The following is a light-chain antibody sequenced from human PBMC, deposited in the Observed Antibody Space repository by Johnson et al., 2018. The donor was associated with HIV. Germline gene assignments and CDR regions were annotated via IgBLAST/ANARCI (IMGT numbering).Light chain of an antibody. CDR2: ENN. CDR3: GTWHSALSGGGV. J-gene: IGLJ1*01. Sequence: QSVLTQPPSVSAAPGQKVTISCSGSSSNIGNNYVSWYQQLPGTAPKILIYENNQRPSGIPDRFSGSKSGTSATLGITGLQTGDEADYYCGTWHSALSGGGVCGTGTRVTVL. V-gene: IGLV1-51*02. CDR1: SSNIGNNY.